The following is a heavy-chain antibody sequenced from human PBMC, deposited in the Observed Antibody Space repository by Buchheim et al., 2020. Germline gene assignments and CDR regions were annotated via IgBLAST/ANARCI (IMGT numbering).Heavy chain of an antibody. J-gene: IGHJ6*02. V-gene: IGHV3-53*04. CDR2: IYRGGST. D-gene: IGHD4-11*01. Sequence: EVRLVESGGGLVQPGGSLRLSCAASGFAVSANYMNWVRQAPGKGLEWVSVIYRGGSTYYAESVKGRFTISRHISKNTLYLQMNSLRPEDTAVYYCARTFDYSNYYYYGMDVWGQGTT. CDR1: GFAVSANY. CDR3: ARTFDYSNYYYYGMDV.